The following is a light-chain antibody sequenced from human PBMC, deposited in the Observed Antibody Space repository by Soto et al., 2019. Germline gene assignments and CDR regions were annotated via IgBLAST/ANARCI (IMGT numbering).Light chain of an antibody. Sequence: EIVLTQSPATLSLSPGESATLSCRASQSVSTYLAWYQHKPGLAPRLLISDASNRATGIPARFSGSGSGTDFTLTISGLEPEDFAVYYCQQRSNWPPYTFGQRTKLEIK. V-gene: IGKV3-11*01. CDR2: DAS. CDR1: QSVSTY. CDR3: QQRSNWPPYT. J-gene: IGKJ2*01.